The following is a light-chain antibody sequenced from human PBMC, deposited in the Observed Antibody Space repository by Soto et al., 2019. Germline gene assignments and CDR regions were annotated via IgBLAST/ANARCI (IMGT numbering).Light chain of an antibody. CDR2: KAS. V-gene: IGKV1-5*03. J-gene: IGKJ1*01. Sequence: DIRMTQSHSTLSASVGDRVTSACRASQSLNSWLAWFQQKPGKVPKLLIYKASSLESGVPSRFSGSGSETEFNLTISSLLPDDFATYYCQHYYSHSWTFGQGTKVEIK. CDR1: QSLNSW. CDR3: QHYYSHSWT.